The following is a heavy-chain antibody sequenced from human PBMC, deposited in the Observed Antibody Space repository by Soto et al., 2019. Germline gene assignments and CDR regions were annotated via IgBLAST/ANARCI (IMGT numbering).Heavy chain of an antibody. Sequence: SETLSLTCTVSGGSISSYYWSWIRQPPGKGLEWIGYIYYSGTTSYNPSLQSRVTISVDTSKNQFSLNLSSVTAADTAMYYCARHARIAGASGTFDSWGQGTLVTVSS. V-gene: IGHV4-59*08. CDR3: ARHARIAGASGTFDS. CDR1: GGSISSYY. CDR2: IYYSGTT. D-gene: IGHD1-20*01. J-gene: IGHJ4*02.